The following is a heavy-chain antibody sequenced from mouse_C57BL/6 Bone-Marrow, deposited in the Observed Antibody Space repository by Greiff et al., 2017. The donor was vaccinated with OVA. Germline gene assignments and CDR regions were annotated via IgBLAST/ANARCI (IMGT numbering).Heavy chain of an antibody. CDR3: ARVGGSGYAMDY. Sequence: EVKLMESEGGLVQPGSSMKLSCTASGFTFSDYYMAWVRQVPEKGLEWVANINYDGSSTYYLDSLKSRFIISRDNAKNILYLQMSSLKSEDTATYYCARVGGSGYAMDYWGQGTSVTVSS. V-gene: IGHV5-16*01. CDR2: INYDGSST. J-gene: IGHJ4*01. CDR1: GFTFSDYY.